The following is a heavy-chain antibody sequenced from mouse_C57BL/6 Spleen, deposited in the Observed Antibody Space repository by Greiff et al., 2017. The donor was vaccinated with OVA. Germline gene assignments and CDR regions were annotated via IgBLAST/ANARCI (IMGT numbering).Heavy chain of an antibody. CDR2: ISDGGSYT. CDR3: ARDERDEGAMDY. J-gene: IGHJ4*01. V-gene: IGHV5-4*01. CDR1: GFTFSSYA. Sequence: EVKLQESGGGLVKPGGSLKLSCAASGFTFSSYAMSWVRQTPEKRLEWVATISDGGSYTYYPDNVKGRFTISRDNAKNNLYLQMSHLKSEDTAMYYCARDERDEGAMDYWGQGTSVTVSS.